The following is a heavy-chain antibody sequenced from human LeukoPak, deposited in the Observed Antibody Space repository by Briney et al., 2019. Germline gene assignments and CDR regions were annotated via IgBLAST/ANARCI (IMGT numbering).Heavy chain of an antibody. Sequence: PSETLSLTCTVSGGSISSYYWSWIRQPPGKGLEWIGYIYYSGSTNYNPSLKRRVTISVDTSKNQFSLKLSSVSAADTAVYYCASQSSSWYGAAYYYYMDVWGKGTTVTVSS. CDR3: ASQSSSWYGAAYYYYMDV. J-gene: IGHJ6*03. CDR2: IYYSGST. V-gene: IGHV4-59*01. CDR1: GGSISSYY. D-gene: IGHD6-13*01.